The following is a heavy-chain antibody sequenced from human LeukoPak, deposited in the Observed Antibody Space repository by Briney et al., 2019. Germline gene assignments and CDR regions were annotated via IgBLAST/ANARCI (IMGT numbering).Heavy chain of an antibody. CDR3: ARGSSLPDAFDI. V-gene: IGHV3-21*01. CDR2: ISSSSSYI. CDR1: GFTFSSYS. J-gene: IGHJ3*02. Sequence: GGSLRLSCAASGFTFSSYSMNCVRQAPGKGLEWVSSISSSSSYIYYADSVTGRFTISRDNAKISLYLQMNTLSAEDTAVYYCARGSSLPDAFDIWGQGTMVTVSS. D-gene: IGHD1-26*01.